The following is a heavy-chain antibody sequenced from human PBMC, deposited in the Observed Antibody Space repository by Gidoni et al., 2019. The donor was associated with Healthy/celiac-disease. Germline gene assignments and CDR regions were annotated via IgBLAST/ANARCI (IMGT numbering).Heavy chain of an antibody. CDR2: FDPEDGET. V-gene: IGHV1-24*01. J-gene: IGHJ4*02. Sequence: QVQLVQSGAEVKKPGHSVKVPRKGSGYTLSELSMHSVRHAPGKGLEWMGGFDPEDGETIYAQKFQGRVTMTEDTSTDTAYMELSSMRSEDTAVYYCATDLSHYYDSRGSKGSFDYWGQGTLVTVSS. CDR3: ATDLSHYYDSRGSKGSFDY. CDR1: GYTLSELS. D-gene: IGHD3-22*01.